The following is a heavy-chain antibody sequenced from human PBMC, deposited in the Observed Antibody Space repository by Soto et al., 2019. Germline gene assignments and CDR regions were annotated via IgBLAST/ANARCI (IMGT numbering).Heavy chain of an antibody. J-gene: IGHJ4*02. Sequence: QVQLQQWGAGLLKPSETLSLTCAVYGGSFSGYYWSWIRQPPGKGLEWIGEINHSGSTNYNPSLKSRVXXXVXXPKNQFSLKLSSVTAADTAVYYCARGRRTAVTIDYWGQGTLVTVSS. CDR2: INHSGST. CDR3: ARGRRTAVTIDY. V-gene: IGHV4-34*01. D-gene: IGHD4-17*01. CDR1: GGSFSGYY.